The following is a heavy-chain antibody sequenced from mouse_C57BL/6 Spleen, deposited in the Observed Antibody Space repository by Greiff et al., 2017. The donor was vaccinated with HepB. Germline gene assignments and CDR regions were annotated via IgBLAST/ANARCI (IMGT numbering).Heavy chain of an antibody. CDR3: AKRDYYGSRDWYFDF. V-gene: IGHV2-9*01. CDR2: IWGGGST. CDR1: GFSLTSYG. J-gene: IGHJ1*03. Sequence: QVQLKESGPGLVTPSPSLSITCTVSGFSLTSYGVDWVRQTPGKGLEWLGVIWGGGSTNYNSAHMSRQTIIKDNTKSQVFLKMNSLQTDDTAMYYCAKRDYYGSRDWYFDFWGKGTTVTVSS. D-gene: IGHD1-1*01.